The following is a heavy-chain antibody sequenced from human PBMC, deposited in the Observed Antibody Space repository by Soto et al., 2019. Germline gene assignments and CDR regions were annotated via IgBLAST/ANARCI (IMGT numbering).Heavy chain of an antibody. D-gene: IGHD2-2*01. Sequence: ASVKVSCKASGYTFTGYYMHWVRQAPGQGLGWMGWINPNSGGTNYAQKFQGRVTMTRDTSISTAYMELSRLRSDDTAVYYCARGAVVPAAMGTYYYYYGMDVWGQGTTVTVSS. V-gene: IGHV1-2*02. CDR1: GYTFTGYY. J-gene: IGHJ6*02. CDR2: INPNSGGT. CDR3: ARGAVVPAAMGTYYYYYGMDV.